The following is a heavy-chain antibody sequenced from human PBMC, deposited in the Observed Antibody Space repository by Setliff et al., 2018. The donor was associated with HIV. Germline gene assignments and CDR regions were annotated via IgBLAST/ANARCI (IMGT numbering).Heavy chain of an antibody. CDR3: AGPSFGSSSWKNDAFDI. J-gene: IGHJ3*02. CDR1: GYTFTGYY. Sequence: GASVKVSCKASGYTFTGYYMHWVRQAPGQGLEWMGRINPNSGGTNYAQKFQGRVTMTRDTSISTAYMELSRLRSGDTAVYYCAGPSFGSSSWKNDAFDIWGQGTMVTVSS. D-gene: IGHD6-13*01. V-gene: IGHV1-2*06. CDR2: INPNSGGT.